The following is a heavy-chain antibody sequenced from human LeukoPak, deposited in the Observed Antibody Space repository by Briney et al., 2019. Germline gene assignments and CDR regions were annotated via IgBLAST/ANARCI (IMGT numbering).Heavy chain of an antibody. J-gene: IGHJ4*02. CDR1: GGSISSYY. D-gene: IGHD4-17*01. V-gene: IGHV4-34*01. CDR2: INHSGST. Sequence: SETLSLTCTVSGGSISSYYWSWIRQPPGKGLEWIGEINHSGSTNYNPSLKSRVTISVDTSKNQFSLKLSSVTAADTAVYYCANYGDSSFDYWGQGTLVTVSS. CDR3: ANYGDSSFDY.